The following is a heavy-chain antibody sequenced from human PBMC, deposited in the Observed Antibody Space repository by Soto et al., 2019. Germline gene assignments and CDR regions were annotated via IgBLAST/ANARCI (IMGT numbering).Heavy chain of an antibody. V-gene: IGHV4-59*12. J-gene: IGHJ5*02. Sequence: PSETLSLTCTVFGGSINSYYWSWIRQAPGKGLEWIGHISDSGTTNYNPSRGSRVTIAVDTSRKSFSLKLSSVTAADTAVYFCARDRWMSRADWFDPWGQGALVTVSS. CDR1: GGSINSYY. CDR2: ISDSGTT. D-gene: IGHD2-2*03. CDR3: ARDRWMSRADWFDP.